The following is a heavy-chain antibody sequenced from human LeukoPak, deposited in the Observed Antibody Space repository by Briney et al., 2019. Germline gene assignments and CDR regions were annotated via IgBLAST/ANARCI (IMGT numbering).Heavy chain of an antibody. D-gene: IGHD6-19*01. CDR1: GESFSGYY. CDR3: ARGVGSGWSDYYYYYYMDV. CDR2: INHSGST. V-gene: IGHV4-34*01. J-gene: IGHJ6*03. Sequence: SSETLSLTCAVYGESFSGYYWSWIRQPPGKGLEWIGEINHSGSTNYNPSLKSRVTISVDTSKNQISLKLSSVTAADTAVYYCARGVGSGWSDYYYYYYMDVWGKGTTVTVSS.